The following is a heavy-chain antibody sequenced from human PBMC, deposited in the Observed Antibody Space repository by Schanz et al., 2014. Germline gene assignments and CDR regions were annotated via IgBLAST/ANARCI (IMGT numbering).Heavy chain of an antibody. CDR1: GFAFSSYS. V-gene: IGHV3-48*01. CDR2: ISSSGTTI. Sequence: EVQLVESGGGLVKPGGSLRLSCTASGFAFSSYSMNWVRQAPGKGLEWVSYISSSGTTIYYADSVKGRFTISRDNAKNSLFLQMNSLRVEDTAVYYCAKQIHYDMLTVTRNWGQGTLVTVSS. J-gene: IGHJ4*02. D-gene: IGHD3-9*01. CDR3: AKQIHYDMLTVTRN.